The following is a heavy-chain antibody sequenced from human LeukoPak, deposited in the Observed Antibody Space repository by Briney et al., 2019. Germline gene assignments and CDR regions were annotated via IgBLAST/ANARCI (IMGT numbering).Heavy chain of an antibody. D-gene: IGHD3-10*01. CDR2: ISGSGGST. CDR1: GFTFSNYA. J-gene: IGHJ6*02. V-gene: IGHV3-23*01. CDR3: AKDGPGSYYNVWGYYYGMDV. Sequence: GGSLRLSCAASGFTFSNYAMSWVRQAPGKGLEWVSAISGSGGSTYYVDSVKGRFTISRDNSKNTLYLQMNSLRAEDTAVYYCAKDGPGSYYNVWGYYYGMDVWGQGTTVTVSS.